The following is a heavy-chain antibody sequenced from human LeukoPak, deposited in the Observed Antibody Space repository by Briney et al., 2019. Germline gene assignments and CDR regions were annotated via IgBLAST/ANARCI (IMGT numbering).Heavy chain of an antibody. J-gene: IGHJ4*02. V-gene: IGHV3-53*01. CDR2: IYSGGST. CDR1: GFTFGDYA. Sequence: GGSLRLSCTTSGFTFGDYAMNWVRQAPGKGLEWVSVIYSGGSTYYADSVKGRFTISRDNSKNTLYLQMNSLRAEDTAVYYCARDGTGDSFDYWGQGTLVTVSS. CDR3: ARDGTGDSFDY. D-gene: IGHD7-27*01.